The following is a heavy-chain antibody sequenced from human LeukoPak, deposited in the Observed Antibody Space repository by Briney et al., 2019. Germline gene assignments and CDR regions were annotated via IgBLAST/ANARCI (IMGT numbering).Heavy chain of an antibody. Sequence: GGSLRLSCAASGFTFSSYSMSWIRQAPGKGLEWVSYISHTGNTIYYAASVRGRFTISRDNAKSSLFLQMNSLRDEDTAVYYCVREGGVCSTTSCSRNWFDPWGQGTLVTVSS. J-gene: IGHJ5*02. V-gene: IGHV3-48*02. D-gene: IGHD2-2*01. CDR1: GFTFSSYS. CDR3: VREGGVCSTTSCSRNWFDP. CDR2: ISHTGNTI.